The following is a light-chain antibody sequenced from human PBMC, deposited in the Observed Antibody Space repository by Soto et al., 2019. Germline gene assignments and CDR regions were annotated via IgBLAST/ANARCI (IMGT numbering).Light chain of an antibody. V-gene: IGKV1-5*01. CDR1: QSLDNC. Sequence: EIQMTQSPSTLSASIGDRVTITCRASQSLDNCLAWYQQKPGKAPKLLVYDASTLQSGVASRFSGSGSGTEFTLIISGLQPDDSATYYCQQYTNTNNPWMFGQGTKVDIK. CDR3: QQYTNTNNPWM. CDR2: DAS. J-gene: IGKJ1*01.